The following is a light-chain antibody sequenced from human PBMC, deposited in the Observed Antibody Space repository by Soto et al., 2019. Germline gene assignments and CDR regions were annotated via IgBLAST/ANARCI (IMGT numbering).Light chain of an antibody. V-gene: IGKV3D-15*01. Sequence: EKVMTQSPATLSVSPGERATLSCRASQGISSDLAWYQQKPGQAPRLLIYGASTRATGIPARFSGSGSGTEFTLTISSLQSEDFAVYYCQCYSDPPPAVFGPGTKVELK. J-gene: IGKJ3*01. CDR3: QCYSDPPPAV. CDR1: QGISSD. CDR2: GAS.